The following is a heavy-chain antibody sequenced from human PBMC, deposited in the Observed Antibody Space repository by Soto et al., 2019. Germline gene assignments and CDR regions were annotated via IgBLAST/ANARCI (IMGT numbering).Heavy chain of an antibody. Sequence: GASVKLSCKACGDSLTSYGISWVRQAPGQGLEWMGWISAYNGNTNYAQKLQGRVTMTTDTSTSTAYMELRSLRSDDTAVYYCARVDPVRENDYWGQGTLVTSPQ. CDR3: ARVDPVRENDY. V-gene: IGHV1-18*01. CDR2: ISAYNGNT. D-gene: IGHD1-26*01. J-gene: IGHJ4*02. CDR1: GDSLTSYG.